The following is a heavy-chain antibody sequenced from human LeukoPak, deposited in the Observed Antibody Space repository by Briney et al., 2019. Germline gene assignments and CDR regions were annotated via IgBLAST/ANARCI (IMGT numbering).Heavy chain of an antibody. CDR2: INSDGSST. J-gene: IGHJ4*02. D-gene: IGHD3-22*01. CDR1: GFTFSNYW. V-gene: IGHV3-74*01. CDR3: TRDSDSSRYTIDY. Sequence: PGGSLRLSCAASGFTFSNYWMHWVRQAPGKGLVWVSRINSDGSSTSRADSAKGRFTISRDNAKNTLYLQMNSLRAEDTAVYYCTRDSDSSRYTIDYWGQGALVTVSS.